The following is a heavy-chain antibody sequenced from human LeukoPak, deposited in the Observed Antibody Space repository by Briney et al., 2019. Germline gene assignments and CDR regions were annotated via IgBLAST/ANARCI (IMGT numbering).Heavy chain of an antibody. Sequence: ASVKVSCKASGYTFTSYDINWVRQATGQGLGWMGWMNPNSGNTGYAQKFQGRVTMTRNTSISTAYMELSSLRSEDTAVYYCARRRNVWGSYRFDYWGQGSLVTVSS. CDR3: ARRRNVWGSYRFDY. V-gene: IGHV1-8*01. D-gene: IGHD3-16*02. J-gene: IGHJ4*02. CDR1: GYTFTSYD. CDR2: MNPNSGNT.